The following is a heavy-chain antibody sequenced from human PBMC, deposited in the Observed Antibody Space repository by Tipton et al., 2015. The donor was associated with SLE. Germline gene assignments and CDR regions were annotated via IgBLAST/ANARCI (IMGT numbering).Heavy chain of an antibody. D-gene: IGHD3-16*01. Sequence: GLVKPSETLSLICTVSGDAISNYYWNWIRQPAGKGLEWIGRLYPGGVTNYNPSLKSRVSLLFDMSTKRFFLQLTSVTAADTAVYYCARGQYDSFWGTYPHFDYWGQGTVVAVSS. CDR3: ARGQYDSFWGTYPHFDY. V-gene: IGHV4-4*07. CDR1: GDAISNYY. J-gene: IGHJ4*02. CDR2: LYPGGVT.